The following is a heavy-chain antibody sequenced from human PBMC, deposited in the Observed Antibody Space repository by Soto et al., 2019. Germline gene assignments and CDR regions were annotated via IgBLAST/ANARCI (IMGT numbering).Heavy chain of an antibody. V-gene: IGHV3-48*01. CDR1: GFTFSGYG. J-gene: IGHJ5*01. CDR2: ISSTSSTT. CDR3: ARGGAARPDS. Sequence: EVQLVESGGGLVQPGRSLRLSCAASGFTFSGYGFNWVRQAPGKGLEWVAYISSTSSTTSYADAVKGRFTISRDNAGNSLYLQMNTLRAEDTAMYYCARGGAARPDSWGQGTLVTVSS.